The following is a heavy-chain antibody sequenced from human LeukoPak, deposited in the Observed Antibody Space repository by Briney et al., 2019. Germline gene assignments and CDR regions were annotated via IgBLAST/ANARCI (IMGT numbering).Heavy chain of an antibody. V-gene: IGHV3-23*01. J-gene: IGHJ4*02. CDR1: GFTFSSYG. CDR2: ISGSGGST. CDR3: ARDSLYGEHKDY. D-gene: IGHD4-17*01. Sequence: PGGTLRLSCAASGFTFSSYGMSWVRQAPGKGLEWVSAISGSGGSTYYADSVKGRFTISRDNSKNTLYLQMNSLRAEDTAVNYCARDSLYGEHKDYGAKGTLVTVSS.